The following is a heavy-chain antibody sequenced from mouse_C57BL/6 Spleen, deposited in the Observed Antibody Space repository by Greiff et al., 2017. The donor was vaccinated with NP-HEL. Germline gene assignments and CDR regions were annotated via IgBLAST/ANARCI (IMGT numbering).Heavy chain of an antibody. Sequence: VQLQQPGAELVKPGASVKLSCKASGYTFTSYWMHWVKQRPGQGLEWIGMIHPNSGSTNYNEKFKSKATLTVDKSSSTAYMQLSSLTSEDSAVYYCARPYYGTSMDYWGQGTSVTVSS. D-gene: IGHD1-1*01. V-gene: IGHV1-64*01. CDR3: ARPYYGTSMDY. CDR1: GYTFTSYW. J-gene: IGHJ4*01. CDR2: IHPNSGST.